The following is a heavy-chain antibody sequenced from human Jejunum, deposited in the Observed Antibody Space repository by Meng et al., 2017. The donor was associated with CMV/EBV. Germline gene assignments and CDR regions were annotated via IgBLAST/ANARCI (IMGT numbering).Heavy chain of an antibody. Sequence: YTFRGSGVGWARQMPGNGLEWMGIIYPDDSDSRYNPSFQGQVTISADKSITTAYLQWSSLKASDTGMYYCVRRAGSLYYFDFWGPGTLVTRLL. CDR1: YTFRGSG. CDR2: IYPDDSDS. V-gene: IGHV5-51*01. CDR3: VRRAGSLYYFDF. D-gene: IGHD3-10*01. J-gene: IGHJ4*02.